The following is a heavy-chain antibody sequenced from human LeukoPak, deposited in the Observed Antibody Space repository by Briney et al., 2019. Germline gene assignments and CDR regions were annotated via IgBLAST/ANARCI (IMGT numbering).Heavy chain of an antibody. Sequence: HGESLKISCKGSGYNLTNYWIGWVRQMPGKGLEWMGIIYLGDSDTRYSPSFQGQVTISADKSISTAYLQWSSLKASDTAMYYCATRYNYYDSSGYYYFDYWGQGTLVTVSS. J-gene: IGHJ4*02. CDR1: GYNLTNYW. CDR2: IYLGDSDT. V-gene: IGHV5-51*01. CDR3: ATRYNYYDSSGYYYFDY. D-gene: IGHD3-22*01.